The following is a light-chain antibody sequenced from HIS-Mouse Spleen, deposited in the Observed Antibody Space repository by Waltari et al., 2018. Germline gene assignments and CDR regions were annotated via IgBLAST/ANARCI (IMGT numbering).Light chain of an antibody. CDR2: AAS. CDR3: QQLNSYPPT. J-gene: IGKJ1*01. CDR1: QGISSY. Sequence: DIQLTQSPSFLSASVGYRVTITCPASQGISSYLACYQQKPGKAPKLLIYAASTLQSRVHSRFSGSGSGTEFTLTISSLQPEDFATYYCQQLNSYPPTFGQGTKVEIK. V-gene: IGKV1-9*01.